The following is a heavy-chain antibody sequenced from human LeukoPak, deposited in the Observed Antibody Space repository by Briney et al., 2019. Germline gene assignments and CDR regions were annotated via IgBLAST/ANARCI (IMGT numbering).Heavy chain of an antibody. CDR3: ARGIYGDSEPRAFDI. CDR1: GFTFDDYG. J-gene: IGHJ3*02. CDR2: INWNGGST. Sequence: GGSLRLSCAASGFTFDDYGMSWVRQVPGKGLEWVSGINWNGGSTGYADSVKGRFTISRDSAKNSLYLQMNSLRAEDTALYHCARGIYGDSEPRAFDIWGQGTMVTVSS. V-gene: IGHV3-20*01. D-gene: IGHD4-17*01.